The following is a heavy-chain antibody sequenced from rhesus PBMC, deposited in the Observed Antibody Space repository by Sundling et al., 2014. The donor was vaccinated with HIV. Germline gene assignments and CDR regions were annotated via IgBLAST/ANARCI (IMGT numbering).Heavy chain of an antibody. D-gene: IGHD2-15*01. J-gene: IGHJ6*01. CDR3: AREVVVIITVVSKTYHYGVDS. CDR2: IYGTTTSS. Sequence: QVQLQESGPGVVKPSETLSLTCDVSGGSISENYRWSWIRQTPGKGLEWIGYIYGTTTSSNYNPSLKSRVTISKDTSKNQFSLKLNSVTAADTAMYYCAREVVVIITVVSKTYHYGVDSWGQGVVVTVSS. CDR1: GGSISENYR. V-gene: IGHV4S10*01.